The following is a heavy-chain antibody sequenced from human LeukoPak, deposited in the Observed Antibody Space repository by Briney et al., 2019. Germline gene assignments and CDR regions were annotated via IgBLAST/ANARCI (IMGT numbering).Heavy chain of an antibody. V-gene: IGHV4-39*01. Sequence: PSETLSLTCTVSGDSISSSSYYWGWIRQPPGKGLEWIGRMFYSGSTYYNPSLPSRVTISVDTPKNQFSLKLTSVTADDTAVYYCARLVIEYPRGHDVDKGPFDFWGQGTLVTVSS. CDR1: GDSISSSSYY. J-gene: IGHJ4*02. CDR3: ARLVIEYPRGHDVDKGPFDF. D-gene: IGHD4-23*01. CDR2: MFYSGST.